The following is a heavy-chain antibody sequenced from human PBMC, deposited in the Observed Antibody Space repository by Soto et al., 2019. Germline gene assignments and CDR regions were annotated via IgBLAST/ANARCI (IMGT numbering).Heavy chain of an antibody. CDR1: GGSISSSNW. Sequence: PSETLSLTCAVSGGSISSSNWWSWVRQPPGKGLERIGEIYHSGSTNYNPSLKSRVSISVDKFKNQFSLKLSSVTAADTAVYYCAREGYYYYGMDVWGQGTTVTVSS. CDR3: AREGYYYYGMDV. CDR2: IYHSGST. J-gene: IGHJ6*02. V-gene: IGHV4-4*02.